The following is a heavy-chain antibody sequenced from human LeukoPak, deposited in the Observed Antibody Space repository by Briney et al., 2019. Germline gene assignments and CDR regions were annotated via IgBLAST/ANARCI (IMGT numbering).Heavy chain of an antibody. Sequence: ASVKLSCKVSGYTLTELSMHWLRQAPGKGLEWMGGFDPEDGETIYAQKFQGRVTMTEDTSTDTAYMELSSLRSEDTAVYYCATGYSSKDWFDPWGQGTLVTVSS. V-gene: IGHV1-24*01. CDR2: FDPEDGET. CDR3: ATGYSSKDWFDP. D-gene: IGHD6-19*01. J-gene: IGHJ5*02. CDR1: GYTLTELS.